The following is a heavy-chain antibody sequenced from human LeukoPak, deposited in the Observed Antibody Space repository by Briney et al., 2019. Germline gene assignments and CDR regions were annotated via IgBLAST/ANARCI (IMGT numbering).Heavy chain of an antibody. CDR1: GFTFSDYH. V-gene: IGHV3-11*01. D-gene: IGHD2-21*02. J-gene: IGHJ5*02. Sequence: GGSLRLSCAASGFTFSDYHMSWIRQAPGKGLEWVSYISSSGSTIYYADSVKGRFTISRDNAKNSLYLQMNSLRAEDTAVYYCARASLVTAGWFDPWGQGTLVTVSS. CDR2: ISSSGSTI. CDR3: ARASLVTAGWFDP.